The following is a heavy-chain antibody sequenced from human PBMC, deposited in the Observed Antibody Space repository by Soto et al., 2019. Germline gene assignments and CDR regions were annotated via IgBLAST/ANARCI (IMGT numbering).Heavy chain of an antibody. CDR3: AKTIGSGSYMPF. D-gene: IGHD3-10*01. CDR1: GDSISDSNW. CDR2: VYHSGRA. J-gene: IGHJ4*02. V-gene: IGHV4-4*02. Sequence: QVQLQESGPGLVKPSGTLSLTCTVSGDSISDSNWWTWFRQPPGKGLEWIGEVYHSGRANYNPSLRSRVTMSADTLKNHFTLRLSSVTAADTAVYYCAKTIGSGSYMPFWGQGTLVAVSP.